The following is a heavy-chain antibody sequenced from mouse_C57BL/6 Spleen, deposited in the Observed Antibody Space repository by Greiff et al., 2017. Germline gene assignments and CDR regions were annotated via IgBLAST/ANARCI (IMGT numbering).Heavy chain of an antibody. V-gene: IGHV3-6*01. J-gene: IGHJ2*01. CDR2: ISYDGSN. CDR3: AREASSYGSSPFDY. Sequence: EVKLEESGPGLVKPSQSLSLTCSVTGYSISSGYYWNWIRQFPGNKLEWMGYISYDGSNNYNPSLKNRISITRDTSKNQFFLKLNSVTTEDTATYYCAREASSYGSSPFDYWGQGTTLTVSS. CDR1: GYSISSGYY. D-gene: IGHD1-1*01.